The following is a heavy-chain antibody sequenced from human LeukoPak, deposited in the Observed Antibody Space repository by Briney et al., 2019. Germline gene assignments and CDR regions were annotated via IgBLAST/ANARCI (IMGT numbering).Heavy chain of an antibody. V-gene: IGHV4-38-2*02. Sequence: PSETLSLTCTVSGYSISSGYYWGWIRQPPGKGLEWIGSIYHSGSTYYNPSLKSRVTISVDTSKNQFSLKLSSVTAADTAVYYCARHFGRGGYYLRYYYMDVWGKGTTVTISS. J-gene: IGHJ6*03. CDR3: ARHFGRGGYYLRYYYMDV. CDR1: GYSISSGYY. D-gene: IGHD3-22*01. CDR2: IYHSGST.